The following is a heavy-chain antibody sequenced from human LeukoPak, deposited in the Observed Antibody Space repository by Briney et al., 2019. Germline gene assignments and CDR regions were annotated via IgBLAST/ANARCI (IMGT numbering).Heavy chain of an antibody. J-gene: IGHJ4*02. V-gene: IGHV3-30-3*01. Sequence: PGGSLRLSCAASGFTFSSYAMHWVRQAPGKGLEWVAVISYDGSNKYYADSVKGRFTISRDNPKNTLYLQMNSLRAEDTAVYYCARADRHSSLHFDYWGQGTLVTVSS. CDR2: ISYDGSNK. CDR1: GFTFSSYA. D-gene: IGHD6-13*01. CDR3: ARADRHSSLHFDY.